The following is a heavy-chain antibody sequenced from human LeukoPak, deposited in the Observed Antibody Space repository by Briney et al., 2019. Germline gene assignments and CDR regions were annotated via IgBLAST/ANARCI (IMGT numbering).Heavy chain of an antibody. CDR3: ARVDSRTGTRQD. D-gene: IGHD1-1*01. V-gene: IGHV3-53*01. J-gene: IGHJ4*02. Sequence: PGGSLRLSCAASGFTVSSNYMSWVRQAPGKGLDWVSVIYSGGNTYYADSVKGRFTISRDNSKNTLYLQMNSLRAEDTAVYYCARVDSRTGTRQDWGQGTLVTVSS. CDR2: IYSGGNT. CDR1: GFTVSSNY.